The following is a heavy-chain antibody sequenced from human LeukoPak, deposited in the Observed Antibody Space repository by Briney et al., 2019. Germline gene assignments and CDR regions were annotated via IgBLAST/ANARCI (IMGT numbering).Heavy chain of an antibody. CDR3: ARSMYYYGSGIDP. Sequence: PGGSLGLSCAASGFSLSSYWMTWVRQAPGKGLEWVANIKQDGSEKNYVDSVKGRFTISRDNAKNSLYLQMNSLRAEDTAVYYCARSMYYYGSGIDPWGQGTLVTVSS. J-gene: IGHJ5*02. V-gene: IGHV3-7*03. CDR2: IKQDGSEK. D-gene: IGHD3-10*01. CDR1: GFSLSSYW.